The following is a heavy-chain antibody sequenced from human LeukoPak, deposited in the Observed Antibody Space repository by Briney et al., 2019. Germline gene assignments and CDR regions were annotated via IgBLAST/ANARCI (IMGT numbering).Heavy chain of an antibody. J-gene: IGHJ4*02. CDR1: GFTFDDYA. Sequence: GRSLRLSCAASGFTFDDYAMHWVRQAPGKGLEWVSGISWNSGSIGYADSVKGRFTISRDNAKNSLYLQMNSLRAEDMAVYYCARDYPTSGIVTIFDYWGQGTLVTVSS. D-gene: IGHD1-1*01. V-gene: IGHV3-9*03. CDR3: ARDYPTSGIVTIFDY. CDR2: ISWNSGSI.